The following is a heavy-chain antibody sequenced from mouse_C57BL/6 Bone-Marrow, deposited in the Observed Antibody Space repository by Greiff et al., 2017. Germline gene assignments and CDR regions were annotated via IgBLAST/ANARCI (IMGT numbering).Heavy chain of an antibody. V-gene: IGHV5-12*01. CDR1: GFTFSDYY. D-gene: IGHD1-1*01. CDR3: ARSDGSSYDWYFDV. J-gene: IGHJ1*03. Sequence: EVMLVESGGGLVQPGGSLKLSCAASGFTFSDYYMYWVRQTPEKRLEWVAYISNGGGSTYYPDTVKGRFTISRDNAKNTLYLQMSRLKSEDTAMYYCARSDGSSYDWYFDVWGTGTTVTVSS. CDR2: ISNGGGST.